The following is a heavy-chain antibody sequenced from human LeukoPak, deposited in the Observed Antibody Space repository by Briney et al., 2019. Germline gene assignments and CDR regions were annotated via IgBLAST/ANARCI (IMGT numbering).Heavy chain of an antibody. V-gene: IGHV3-23*01. D-gene: IGHD2-2*01. Sequence: GGSLRLSCAASGFTFSSYAMSWVRQTPGKGLEWVSAISGSGGSTYYADSVKGRFTISRDNAKNSLYLQMNSLRAEDTAVYYCARTPGGCSSTSCWGQGTLVTVSS. J-gene: IGHJ4*02. CDR1: GFTFSSYA. CDR2: ISGSGGST. CDR3: ARTPGGCSSTSC.